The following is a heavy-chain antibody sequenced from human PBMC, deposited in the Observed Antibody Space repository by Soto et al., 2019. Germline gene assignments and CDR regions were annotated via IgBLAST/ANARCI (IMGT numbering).Heavy chain of an antibody. CDR1: GFTFSSYA. J-gene: IGHJ4*02. CDR3: AKVLEAAVALDY. CDR2: ISGSGGST. V-gene: IGHV3-23*01. D-gene: IGHD6-13*01. Sequence: EVQLLESGGGLVQPGGSLRLSCAASGFTFSSYAMSWVRQAPGTGLEWVSAISGSGGSTYYADYVKGRFTISRDNSKNTLYLQMNSLRAEDTDVYYCAKVLEAAVALDYWGQGTLVTVSS.